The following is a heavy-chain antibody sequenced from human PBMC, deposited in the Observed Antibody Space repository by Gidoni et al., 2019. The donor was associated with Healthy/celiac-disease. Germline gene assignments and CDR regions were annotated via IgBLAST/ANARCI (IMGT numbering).Heavy chain of an antibody. CDR2: IIPILGIA. CDR1: GGTFSSYT. J-gene: IGHJ6*02. V-gene: IGHV1-69*08. CDR3: AREPSGSQRYYYGMDV. Sequence: QVQLVQSGAAVTKPGSSVKVSGKASGGTFSSYTISWVRQAPGQGLEWMGRIIPILGIANYAQKFQGRVTITADKSTSTAYMELSSLRSEDTAVYYCAREPSGSQRYYYGMDVWGQGTTVTVSS. D-gene: IGHD1-26*01.